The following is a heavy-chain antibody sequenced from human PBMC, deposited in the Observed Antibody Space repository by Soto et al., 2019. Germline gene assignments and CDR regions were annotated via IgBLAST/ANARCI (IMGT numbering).Heavy chain of an antibody. J-gene: IGHJ5*02. CDR1: GGSFSGYY. CDR3: ARAANWFDP. CDR2: INHSGST. Sequence: SETLSLTCAVYGGSFSGYYWSWIRQPPGKGLEWIGEINHSGSTDYNPSLKSRVTISVDTSKNQFSLKLSSVTAADTAVYYCARAANWFDPWGQGTLVTVSS. V-gene: IGHV4-34*01.